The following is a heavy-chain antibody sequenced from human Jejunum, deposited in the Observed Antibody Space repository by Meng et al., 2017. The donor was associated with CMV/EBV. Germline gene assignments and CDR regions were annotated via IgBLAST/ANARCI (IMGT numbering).Heavy chain of an antibody. CDR1: GGSINNYY. CDR2: FYSSDTY. D-gene: IGHD1-26*01. J-gene: IGHJ4*02. V-gene: IGHV4-4*07. CDR3: ARGPGASIREGFDY. Sequence: QVQLQESGPGLVKPSETLSLTCTVSGGSINNYYWSWIRQSAEKGLEWIGRFYSSDTYNYHPSLNSRVTMSLDTSKNQFSLNLRSVTAADTAIYYCARGPGASIREGFDYWGLGTLVTVSS.